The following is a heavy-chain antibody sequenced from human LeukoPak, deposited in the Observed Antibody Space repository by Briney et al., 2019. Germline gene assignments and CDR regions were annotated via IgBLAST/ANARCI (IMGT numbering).Heavy chain of an antibody. D-gene: IGHD3-10*01. CDR2: IKQDGSEK. V-gene: IGHV3-7*01. CDR3: AKADGFGEGYFDY. Sequence: PGGSLRLSCAASGFTFSSYWVSWVRQAPGKGLEWVANIKQDGSEKYYVDSVKGRFTISRDNAKNSLYLQMNSLRAEDTAVYYCAKADGFGEGYFDYWGQGTLVTVSS. J-gene: IGHJ4*02. CDR1: GFTFSSYW.